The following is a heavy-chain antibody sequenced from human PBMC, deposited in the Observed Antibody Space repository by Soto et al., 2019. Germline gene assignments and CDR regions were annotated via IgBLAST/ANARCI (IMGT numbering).Heavy chain of an antibody. D-gene: IGHD4-17*01. CDR2: INHSGST. Sequence: YWSWIRQPPGKGLEWIGEINHSGSTNYNPSLKSRVTISVDTSKNQFSLKLSSVTAADTAVYYCARDDYGDRQGFFFDYWGQGTLVTVSS. CDR1: Y. CDR3: ARDDYGDRQGFFFDY. J-gene: IGHJ4*02. V-gene: IGHV4-34*01.